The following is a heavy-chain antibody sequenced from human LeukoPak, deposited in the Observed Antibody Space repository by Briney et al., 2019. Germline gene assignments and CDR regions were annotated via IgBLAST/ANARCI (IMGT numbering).Heavy chain of an antibody. D-gene: IGHD3-3*01. Sequence: ASVKVSCKASGGTFSSYAISWVRQAPGQGLEWMGGIIPIFGTANYAQRFQGGVTITADESTSTAYMELSSLRSEDTAVYYCARAEGGGGFWSGYYSSGMDVWGQGTTVTVSS. CDR2: IIPIFGTA. V-gene: IGHV1-69*13. CDR1: GGTFSSYA. CDR3: ARAEGGGGFWSGYYSSGMDV. J-gene: IGHJ6*02.